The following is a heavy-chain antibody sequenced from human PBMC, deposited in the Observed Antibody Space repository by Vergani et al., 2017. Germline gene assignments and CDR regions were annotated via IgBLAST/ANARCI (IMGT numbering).Heavy chain of an antibody. CDR1: GFTFSSYG. CDR2: ISAYNGNT. J-gene: IGHJ2*01. Sequence: QVQLVESGGGVVQPGRSLRLSCAASGFTFSSYGISWVRQAPGQGLEWMGWISAYNGNTNYAQKLQGRVTMTTDTSTSTAYMELRSLRSDDTAVYYCARVIVPAAIRNWYFDLWGRGTLVTVSS. V-gene: IGHV1-18*01. D-gene: IGHD2-2*02. CDR3: ARVIVPAAIRNWYFDL.